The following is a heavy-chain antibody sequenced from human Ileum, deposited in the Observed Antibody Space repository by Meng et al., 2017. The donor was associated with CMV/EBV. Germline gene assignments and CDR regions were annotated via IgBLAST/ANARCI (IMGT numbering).Heavy chain of an antibody. D-gene: IGHD6-19*01. J-gene: IGHJ4*02. CDR3: AHSVAVTG. V-gene: IGHV3-74*01. CDR1: GFTFSTYL. CDR2: INSDGRNT. Sequence: QLGSSEGVLVRLGGSLSLSCAVSGFTFSTYLMHWVRQAPGKGLVWVSRINSDGRNTNYAESVKGRFTISRDNAKNTLFLQMNSLRAEDTAVYYCAHSVAVTGWGQGTLVTVSS.